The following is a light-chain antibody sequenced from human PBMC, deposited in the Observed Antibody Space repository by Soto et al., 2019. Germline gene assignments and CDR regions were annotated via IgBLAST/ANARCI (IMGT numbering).Light chain of an antibody. CDR2: GAS. V-gene: IGKV1-27*01. Sequence: DIQMTQSPSSLSASVGDRVTITCRASQGVSNYLAWYQQTPGKVPKLLIYGASTLQSGVPSRFSGSGYETDFILTISSLQPEDAATYYCQKYNSVPLTFVGGTKVEI. J-gene: IGKJ4*01. CDR3: QKYNSVPLT. CDR1: QGVSNY.